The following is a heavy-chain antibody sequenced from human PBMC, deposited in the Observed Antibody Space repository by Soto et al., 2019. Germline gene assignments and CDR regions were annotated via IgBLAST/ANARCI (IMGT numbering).Heavy chain of an antibody. Sequence: PSETLSLTCTVSGGSISSYYWSWIRQPPGKGLEWIGYIYYSGSTNYNPSLKSRVTIPVDTSKNQSSLKLSSVTAADTAVYYCASHYTIFGVVTQTHGAVAVWVQGTMVSV. CDR1: GGSISSYY. V-gene: IGHV4-59*01. CDR2: IYYSGST. CDR3: ASHYTIFGVVTQTHGAVAV. D-gene: IGHD3-3*01. J-gene: IGHJ3*01.